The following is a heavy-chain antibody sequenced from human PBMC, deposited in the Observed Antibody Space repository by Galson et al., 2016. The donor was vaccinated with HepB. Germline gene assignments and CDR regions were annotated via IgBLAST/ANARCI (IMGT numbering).Heavy chain of an antibody. CDR3: AVRQRDSSAWQEE. J-gene: IGHJ4*02. CDR2: IYPLDYDT. V-gene: IGHV5-51*01. Sequence: SGAEVKKPGESLRISCKASGYNFNDYWIAWVRQMPGKGLEWMGIIYPLDYDTRYSPSFQGQVTMSADKSIDTAYLQWSSLRASDTAMYYCAVRQRDSSAWQEEWGQGTLVTVSS. CDR1: GYNFNDYW. D-gene: IGHD6-19*01.